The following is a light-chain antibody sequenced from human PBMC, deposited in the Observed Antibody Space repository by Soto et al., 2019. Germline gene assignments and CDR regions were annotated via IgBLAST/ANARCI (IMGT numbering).Light chain of an antibody. J-gene: IGLJ1*01. V-gene: IGLV2-14*01. CDR2: EVN. Sequence: QSALTQPASVSGSPGQSIIISCTGTSSDVGGYHYVSWYQQHPGKAPKLMIYEVNNRPSGVSNRFSGYKSGNTAPLPTSGLQAADEADEYCSSYRRSSTLGFGTGTKVTVL. CDR3: SSYRRSSTLG. CDR1: SSDVGGYHY.